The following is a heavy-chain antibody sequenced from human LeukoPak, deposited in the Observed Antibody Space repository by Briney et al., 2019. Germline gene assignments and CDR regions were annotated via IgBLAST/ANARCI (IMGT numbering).Heavy chain of an antibody. J-gene: IGHJ4*02. Sequence: ASVKVSCKASGHTFSGYYIHWVRQAPGHGLEWMGWINPNSGGTNYAQKFQGRVTMTEDTSTDTAYMELSSLRSEDTAVYYCATAFRIVGAGFDYWGQGTLVTVSS. CDR2: INPNSGGT. D-gene: IGHD1-26*01. CDR3: ATAFRIVGAGFDY. CDR1: GHTFSGYY. V-gene: IGHV1-2*02.